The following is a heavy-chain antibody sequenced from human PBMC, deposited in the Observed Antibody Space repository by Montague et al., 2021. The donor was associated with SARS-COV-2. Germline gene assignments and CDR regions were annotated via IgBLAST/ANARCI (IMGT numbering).Heavy chain of an antibody. CDR3: ARQRRGGLVSTPRFFDC. Sequence: SETLSLTCTVSGGSISSSSYYWGWIRQPPGKGLEWIGSIYYSGSTYYXPSLKSRVTISVDTSKNQFSLKLSSVTAADTAVYYCARQRRGGLVSTPRFFDCWGQGTLVTVSS. CDR1: GGSISSSSYY. CDR2: IYYSGST. J-gene: IGHJ4*02. D-gene: IGHD6-19*01. V-gene: IGHV4-39*01.